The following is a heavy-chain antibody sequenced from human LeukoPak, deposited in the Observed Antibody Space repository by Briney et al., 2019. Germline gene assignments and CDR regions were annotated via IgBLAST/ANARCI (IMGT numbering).Heavy chain of an antibody. CDR3: AKDNPVLDS. CDR1: GLSFSTFG. CDR2: ISKDETNK. J-gene: IGHJ4*02. Sequence: GGSLRLSCAASGLSFSTFGMHWVRQTPGKGLEWVSHISKDETNKYYADSVKGRFTISRDTSKNTLFLQMNSLRVEDTAVYYCAKDNPVLDSWGQGTLVTVSS. V-gene: IGHV3-30*18.